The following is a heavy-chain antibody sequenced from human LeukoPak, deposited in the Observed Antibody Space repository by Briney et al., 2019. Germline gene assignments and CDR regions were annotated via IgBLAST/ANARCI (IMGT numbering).Heavy chain of an antibody. J-gene: IGHJ4*02. V-gene: IGHV3-53*01. D-gene: IGHD6-19*01. Sequence: RTGGSLRLSCAASGFTVSSSYMSWVRQAPGKGLEWVSMLYSGGTTYYAGSVKGRFTISRDNSKNSLYLQMNSLRAEDTAVYYCARGHIAVAGHYGAGPSDSWGQGTLVTVSS. CDR1: GFTVSSSY. CDR2: LYSGGTT. CDR3: ARGHIAVAGHYGAGPSDS.